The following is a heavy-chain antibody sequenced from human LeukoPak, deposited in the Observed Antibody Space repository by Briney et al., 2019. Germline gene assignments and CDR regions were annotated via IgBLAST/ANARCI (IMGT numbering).Heavy chain of an antibody. D-gene: IGHD6-19*01. CDR3: ARETGIAVAGTPYNWFDP. CDR2: INTNTGNP. V-gene: IGHV7-4-1*02. CDR1: GYTFTSYA. J-gene: IGHJ5*02. Sequence: ASVKVSCEASGYTFTSYAMNWVRQAPGQGLEWMGWINTNTGNPTYAQGFTGRFVFSLDISVSTAYLQISSLKAEDTAVYYCARETGIAVAGTPYNWFDPWGQGTLVTVSS.